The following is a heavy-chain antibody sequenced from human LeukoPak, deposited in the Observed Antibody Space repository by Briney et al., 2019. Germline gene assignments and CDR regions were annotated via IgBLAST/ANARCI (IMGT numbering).Heavy chain of an antibody. D-gene: IGHD2-15*01. CDR1: GFTVSSNY. Sequence: GGSLRLSCAASGFTVSSNYMSRVRQAPGKGLEWVSVIYSGGSTYYADSVKGRFTISRHNSKNTLYLQMNSLRAEDTAVYYCARVWFATRVWAFDYWGQGTLVTVSS. V-gene: IGHV3-53*04. CDR3: ARVWFATRVWAFDY. J-gene: IGHJ4*02. CDR2: IYSGGST.